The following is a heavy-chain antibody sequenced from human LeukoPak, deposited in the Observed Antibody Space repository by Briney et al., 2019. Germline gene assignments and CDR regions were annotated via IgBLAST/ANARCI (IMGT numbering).Heavy chain of an antibody. J-gene: IGHJ3*02. CDR1: GFTFSDYY. Sequence: GGSLRLSCAASGFTFSDYYMSWIRQAPGKGLEGVSYISSSGSTIYYADSVKGRFTISRDNAKNSLYLQMNSLRAEDTAVYYCVKRARKGGAFDIWGQGTMVTVSS. D-gene: IGHD3-16*01. CDR3: VKRARKGGAFDI. V-gene: IGHV3-11*01. CDR2: ISSSGSTI.